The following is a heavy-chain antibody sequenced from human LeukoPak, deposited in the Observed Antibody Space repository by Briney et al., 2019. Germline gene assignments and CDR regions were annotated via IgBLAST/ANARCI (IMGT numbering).Heavy chain of an antibody. V-gene: IGHV3-33*06. J-gene: IGHJ4*02. D-gene: IGHD6-19*01. Sequence: GGSLRLSCAASGFTFSNYAMHWVRQAPGTGLELVAVIWFDGTNKYYGDSVRGRFTISRNNSKNRLYLQMNSLRAEDTAVYYCAKARGSGWHDPWYLDYWGQGTLVTVSS. CDR3: AKARGSGWHDPWYLDY. CDR1: GFTFSNYA. CDR2: IWFDGTNK.